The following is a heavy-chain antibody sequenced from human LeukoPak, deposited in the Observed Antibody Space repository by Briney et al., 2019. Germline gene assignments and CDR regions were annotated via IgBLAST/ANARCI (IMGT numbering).Heavy chain of an antibody. CDR2: IWYDGSNK. V-gene: IGHV3-33*01. D-gene: IGHD3-22*01. J-gene: IGHJ6*02. CDR1: GFTFSSYG. Sequence: PGRSLRLSCAASGFTFSSYGMHWVPQAPGKGLEWVAVIWYDGSNKYYADSVKGRFTISRDNSKNTLYLQMSSLKTEDTAVYYCTTVQKTFYYDSSGYYGYHYGLDVWGQGTTVTVSS. CDR3: TTVQKTFYYDSSGYYGYHYGLDV.